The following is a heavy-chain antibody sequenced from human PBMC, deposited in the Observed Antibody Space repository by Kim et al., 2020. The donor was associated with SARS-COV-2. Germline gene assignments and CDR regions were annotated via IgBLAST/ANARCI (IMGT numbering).Heavy chain of an antibody. CDR1: GFPFNNSW. J-gene: IGHJ1*01. CDR2: ITNRGYGESY. D-gene: IGHD6-13*01. Sequence: GGSLRLSCVASGFPFNNSWLRWVRQAPGKGLEWVAGITNRGYGESYHDAACGKGRIFIESDNSKNTIHLEMISPTNEDMVFCYYLTVPWQPTLEY. CDR3: LTVPWQPTLEY. V-gene: IGHV3-15*05.